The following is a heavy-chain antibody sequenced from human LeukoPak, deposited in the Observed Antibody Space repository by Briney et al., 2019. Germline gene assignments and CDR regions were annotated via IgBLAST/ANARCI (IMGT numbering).Heavy chain of an antibody. CDR2: INHSGST. CDR1: GYSIISDYY. V-gene: IGHV4-38-2*01. CDR3: ARNLGYSTLDY. Sequence: SETLSLTCAVSGYSIISDYYWGWFRLPPGKGLEGVGSINHSGSTYYNLSLKSRVTISVDTSKNQFSLSVSSVTAADTAVYYCARNLGYSTLDYWGQGLLVTVSS. D-gene: IGHD6-13*01. J-gene: IGHJ4*02.